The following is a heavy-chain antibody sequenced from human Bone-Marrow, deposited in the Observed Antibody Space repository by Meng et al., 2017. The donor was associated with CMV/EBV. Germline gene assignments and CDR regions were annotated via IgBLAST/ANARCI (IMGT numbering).Heavy chain of an antibody. CDR1: GFTFSSYG. V-gene: IGHV3-30*02. CDR3: VKDNSYRSSWYIDY. D-gene: IGHD6-13*01. J-gene: IGHJ4*02. CDR2: IRYAGSNR. Sequence: GGSLRLSCAASGFTFSSYGMHWVRQAPGKGLEWVAFIRYAGSNRYYADSVKGRFTISRENSKNTLYLKMNSLRAEDTAVYYCVKDNSYRSSWYIDYWGQGTTVTVSS.